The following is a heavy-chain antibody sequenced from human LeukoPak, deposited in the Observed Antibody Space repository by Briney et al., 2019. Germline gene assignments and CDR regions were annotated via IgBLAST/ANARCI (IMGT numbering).Heavy chain of an antibody. V-gene: IGHV3-23*01. D-gene: IGHD1-26*01. CDR3: AKVRSRWEGFDY. CDR2: ISGSGTNT. Sequence: AGGSLRLSCAASGFTFSSYAMNWVRQAPGKGLEWVSVISGSGTNTYYADSVKGRFTISRDNSKNTLYLQMNSLRAEDTAVYYCAKVRSRWEGFDYWGQGTLVTVSS. CDR1: GFTFSSYA. J-gene: IGHJ4*02.